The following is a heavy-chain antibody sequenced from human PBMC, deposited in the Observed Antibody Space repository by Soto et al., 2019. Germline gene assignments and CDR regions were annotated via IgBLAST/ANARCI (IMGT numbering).Heavy chain of an antibody. CDR2: ISWNSGSI. D-gene: IGHD6-19*01. CDR3: AKSHTTSGWSVTTEC. J-gene: IGHJ4*02. CDR1: GFTFGDYA. V-gene: IGHV3-9*01. Sequence: GWSLRLSCAASGFTFGDYAMQLVRQAPGKGLEWVSAISWNSGSIDYADSVKGRFTISRDNAKNSLYLQMNSLRAEDTALYYCAKSHTTSGWSVTTECWGEGTRVTVSS.